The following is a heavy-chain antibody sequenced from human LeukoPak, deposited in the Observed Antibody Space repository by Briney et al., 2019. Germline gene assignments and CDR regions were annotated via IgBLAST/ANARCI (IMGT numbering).Heavy chain of an antibody. CDR1: GFTFDDYA. V-gene: IGHV3-23*01. CDR3: AKDPIAAAGTGVY. Sequence: GGSLRLSCVASGFTFDDYAMHWVRQAPGKGLEWVSAISGSGGSTYYADSVKGRFTISRDNSKNTLYLQMNSLRAEDTAVYYCAKDPIAAAGTGVYWGQGTLVTVSS. CDR2: ISGSGGST. J-gene: IGHJ4*02. D-gene: IGHD6-13*01.